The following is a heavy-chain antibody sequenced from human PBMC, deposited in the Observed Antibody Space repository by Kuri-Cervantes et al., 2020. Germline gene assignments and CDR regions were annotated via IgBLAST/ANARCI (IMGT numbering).Heavy chain of an antibody. CDR2: ISGNSKHI. D-gene: IGHD1-26*01. V-gene: IGHV3-21*03. CDR1: GFTFSNCD. J-gene: IGHJ4*02. CDR3: AREGGSGSYYEGFDY. Sequence: GGSLRLSCSVTGFTFSNCDLSWVRQAPGKGLEWVSSISGNSKHIYYAESVRGRFTISRDNAKNSLYLQMNNLEAGDTAFYYCAREGGSGSYYEGFDYWGQGTLVTVSS.